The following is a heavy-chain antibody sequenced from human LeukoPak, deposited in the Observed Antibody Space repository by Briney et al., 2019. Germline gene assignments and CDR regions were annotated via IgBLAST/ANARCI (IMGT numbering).Heavy chain of an antibody. CDR3: ATVRGLYSGYDYYFDY. V-gene: IGHV1-24*01. Sequence: ASVKVSCKVSGYTLTELSMHWVRQAPGKGLEWMGGFDPEDGETIYAQKFQGRVTMTEDTSTDTAYMELSSLRSEDTAVCYCATVRGLYSGYDYYFDYWGQGTLVTVSS. CDR2: FDPEDGET. J-gene: IGHJ4*02. CDR1: GYTLTELS. D-gene: IGHD5-12*01.